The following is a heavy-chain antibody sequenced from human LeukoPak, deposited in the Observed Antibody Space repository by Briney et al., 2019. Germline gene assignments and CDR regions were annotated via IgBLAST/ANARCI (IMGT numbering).Heavy chain of an antibody. Sequence: GGSLRLSCAASGFTFSSYWMSWVRQAPGKGLEWVANIKQDGSEKYYVDSVKGRFTISRDNAKNSLYLQMNSLRAEGTAVYYCAKDYLNWNYVFDYWGQGTLVTVSS. D-gene: IGHD1-7*01. CDR2: IKQDGSEK. CDR3: AKDYLNWNYVFDY. J-gene: IGHJ4*02. V-gene: IGHV3-7*01. CDR1: GFTFSSYW.